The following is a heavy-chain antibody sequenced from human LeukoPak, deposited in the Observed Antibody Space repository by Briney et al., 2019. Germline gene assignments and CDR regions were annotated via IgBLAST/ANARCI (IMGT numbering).Heavy chain of an antibody. J-gene: IGHJ4*02. CDR2: ISAYNGNT. D-gene: IGHD3-22*01. CDR3: ARVYYYDSSGSLFDY. CDR1: GYTFTSYG. V-gene: IGHV1-18*01. Sequence: AASVKVSCKASGYTFTSYGISWVRQDPGQGLEWMGWISAYNGNTNYAQKLQGRVTMTTDTTTSTAYMELRSLRSDDTAVYYCARVYYYDSSGSLFDYWGQGTLVTVS.